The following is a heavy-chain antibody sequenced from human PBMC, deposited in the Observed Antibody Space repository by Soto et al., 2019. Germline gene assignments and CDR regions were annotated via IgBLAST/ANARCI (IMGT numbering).Heavy chain of an antibody. D-gene: IGHD2-8*01. CDR3: ARARFSYANLLF. CDR2: VFYSGAT. Sequence: KPSETLSLTCNVSGGPIKTGDYYWNWIRQPPGKGLEWIGYVFYSGATNYSPSLKSRAAISMDTSKNQFSLSLTSVTAADTAVYYCARARFSYANLLFWGQGIRVTVSS. V-gene: IGHV4-30-4*01. J-gene: IGHJ4*02. CDR1: GGPIKTGDYY.